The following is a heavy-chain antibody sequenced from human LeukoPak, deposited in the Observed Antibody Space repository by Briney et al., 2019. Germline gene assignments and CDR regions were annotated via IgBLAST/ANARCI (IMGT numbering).Heavy chain of an antibody. V-gene: IGHV3-53*01. Sequence: GGSLRLSCAASGFTFSSYAMSWVRQAPGKGLEWVSVIYSGGDTYSADSVKGRFTISRDNSKNTLYLQMNSLRAEDTAVYYCAREGAAAGSNWFDPWGQGTLVTVSS. D-gene: IGHD6-13*01. CDR1: GFTFSSYA. CDR3: AREGAAAGSNWFDP. CDR2: IYSGGDT. J-gene: IGHJ5*02.